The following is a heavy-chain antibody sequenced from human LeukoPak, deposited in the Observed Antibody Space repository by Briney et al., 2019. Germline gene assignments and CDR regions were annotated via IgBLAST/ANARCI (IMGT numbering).Heavy chain of an antibody. V-gene: IGHV3-30*07. CDR3: AKDLVYYDSSGYYSPFDY. Sequence: GGSLRLSCAASGFTFSSYAMHWVRQAPGKGLEWVAVISYDGSNKYYADSVKGRFTISRDNSKNTLYLQMNSLRAEDTAVYYCAKDLVYYDSSGYYSPFDYWGQGTLVTVSS. D-gene: IGHD3-22*01. CDR1: GFTFSSYA. J-gene: IGHJ4*02. CDR2: ISYDGSNK.